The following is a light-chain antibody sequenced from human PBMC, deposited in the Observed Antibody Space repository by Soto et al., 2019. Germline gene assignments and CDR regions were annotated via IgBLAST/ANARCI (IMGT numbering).Light chain of an antibody. CDR1: QSVGSSY. J-gene: IGKJ1*01. CDR2: GAS. CDR3: QHFGSSPPSWS. Sequence: ETVLTQSPGTLSLSPGERATLSCRASQSVGSSYLAWYQQKPAQAPRLLIYGASNRATGIPDRFSGSGSVTDFTLTISRLEPEDFAVYYCQHFGSSPPSWSFGPGTKVEVK. V-gene: IGKV3-20*01.